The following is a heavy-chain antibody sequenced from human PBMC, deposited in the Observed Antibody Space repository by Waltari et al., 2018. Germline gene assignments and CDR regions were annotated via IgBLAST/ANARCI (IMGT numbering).Heavy chain of an antibody. CDR1: GGSISRFY. CDR2: IYYTGST. D-gene: IGHD2-21*02. J-gene: IGHJ5*02. Sequence: QVQLQESGPSLLKPSATLSLICTVSGGSISRFYWSWVRQPPGKGLDWIGYIYYTGSTNFNPSLKSRVTMSVDTSKNQFSLKLSSVTAADTAFYYCARGGGGDWEWFDPWGQGTLVTVSS. CDR3: ARGGGGDWEWFDP. V-gene: IGHV4-59*01.